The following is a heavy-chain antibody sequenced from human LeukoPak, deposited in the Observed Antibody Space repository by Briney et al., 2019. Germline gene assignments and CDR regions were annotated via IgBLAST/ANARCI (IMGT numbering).Heavy chain of an antibody. Sequence: ASAKVSCKASGGAFNTHIIHWVRQAPGQGLEWMGRDIPMRNIVNYAPKFQGRVIITADNSRRTAYMDLSSLTSDDSAVYYCARGKYCSGGECYSVRTSYNWFDPWGQGTVVTVSS. CDR3: ARGKYCSGGECYSVRTSYNWFDP. CDR2: DIPMRNIV. CDR1: GGAFNTHI. J-gene: IGHJ5*02. V-gene: IGHV1-69*02. D-gene: IGHD2-15*01.